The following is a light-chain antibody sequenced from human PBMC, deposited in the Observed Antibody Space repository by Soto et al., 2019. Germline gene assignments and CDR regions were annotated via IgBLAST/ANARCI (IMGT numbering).Light chain of an antibody. CDR2: GNT. CDR1: SSNIGAGYD. CDR3: QSHDSSLNSWV. Sequence: QSVLTQPPSMSGAPGQRVTISCTGSSSNIGAGYDVHWYQLLPGTAPKLLIYGNTNRPSGVPDRFSGSKSGTSASLAITGLRAEDEADYYCQSHDSSLNSWVFGGGTKVPVL. J-gene: IGLJ3*02. V-gene: IGLV1-40*01.